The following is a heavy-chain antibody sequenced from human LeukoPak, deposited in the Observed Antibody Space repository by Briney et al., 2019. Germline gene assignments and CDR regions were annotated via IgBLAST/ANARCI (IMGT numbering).Heavy chain of an antibody. V-gene: IGHV3-66*01. Sequence: GGSLRLSCAASGFTFSSYAMSWVRQAPGKGLEWVSVMYSGGTTYYADSVKGRFTISRDSSKNTVNLQVNSLRAEDTAVYYCARDRRDGYCLGHWGQGTLVTVSS. CDR1: GFTFSSYA. CDR3: ARDRRDGYCLGH. J-gene: IGHJ4*02. D-gene: IGHD5-24*01. CDR2: MYSGGTT.